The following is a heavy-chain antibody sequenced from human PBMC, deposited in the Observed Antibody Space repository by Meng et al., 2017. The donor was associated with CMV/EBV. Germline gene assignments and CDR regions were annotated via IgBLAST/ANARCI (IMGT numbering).Heavy chain of an antibody. CDR3: ALAALDVFDP. CDR2: IYSGGSST. CDR1: GFTFSSYA. V-gene: IGHV3-23*03. D-gene: IGHD6-6*01. Sequence: GGSLRLSCAASGFTFSSYAMSWVRQAPGKGLEWVSFIYSGGSSTYSADSVKGRFTISRDNSKNTLYLQMNSLRDEDTAVYYCALAALDVFDPWGQGTRVTVSS. J-gene: IGHJ5*02.